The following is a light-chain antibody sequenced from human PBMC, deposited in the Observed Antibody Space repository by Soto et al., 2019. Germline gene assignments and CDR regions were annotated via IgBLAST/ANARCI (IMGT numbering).Light chain of an antibody. CDR3: SSYAGSNNYV. J-gene: IGLJ1*01. CDR2: EVS. CDR1: SSDVGAYNY. Sequence: QSVLTQPPSASGSPGQSVTISCTGTSSDVGAYNYLSWYHQHPGKAPKLMIYEVSKRPSGVPDRFSGSKSGNTASLTVSGLQAEDEADYYCSSYAGSNNYVFGTGTKLTVL. V-gene: IGLV2-8*01.